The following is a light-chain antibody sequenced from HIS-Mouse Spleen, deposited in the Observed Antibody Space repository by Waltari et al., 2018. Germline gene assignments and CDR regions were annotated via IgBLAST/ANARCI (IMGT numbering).Light chain of an antibody. Sequence: DIQMTQSPSSLSASVGDRVTITCQASQDISNSLNWYQQKPGKDPKLLIYDASNLETGVPSRFSGSGSGTDFTFTISSLQPEDIATYYCQQYDNLHRLTFGPGTKVDIK. V-gene: IGKV1-33*01. CDR2: DAS. J-gene: IGKJ3*01. CDR1: QDISNS. CDR3: QQYDNLHRLT.